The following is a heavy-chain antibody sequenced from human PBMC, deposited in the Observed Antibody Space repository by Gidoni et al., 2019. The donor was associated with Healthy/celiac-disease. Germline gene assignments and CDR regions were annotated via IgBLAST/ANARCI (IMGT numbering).Heavy chain of an antibody. CDR1: GFTFSSYW. CDR2: IKQDGSEK. Sequence: EVQLVESGGGLVQPGGSLRLSCAASGFTFSSYWMSWVRQAAGKGREWVANIKQDGSEKYYVDSVKGRFTITRDNAKNSPYLKMNSLRAEDTAVYYCARDWTPGYWGQGTLVTVSP. V-gene: IGHV3-7*03. CDR3: ARDWTPGY. D-gene: IGHD1-1*01. J-gene: IGHJ4*02.